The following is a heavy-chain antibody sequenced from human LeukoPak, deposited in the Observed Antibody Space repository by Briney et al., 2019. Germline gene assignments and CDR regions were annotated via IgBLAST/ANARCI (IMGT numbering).Heavy chain of an antibody. CDR1: GFTFTNYG. CDR2: LSGSGDGQ. Sequence: GGSLRLSCSASGFTFTNYGMSWVRQAPGKGLEWVSGLSGSGDGQFYADSVEGRFTISRDIFNNIWYLQMNSLGAEDMAVYYCAKGCQCPSGLSSWFDPRGQGTLVAVSS. CDR3: AKGCQCPSGLSSWFDP. V-gene: IGHV3-23*01. J-gene: IGHJ5*02. D-gene: IGHD1-14*01.